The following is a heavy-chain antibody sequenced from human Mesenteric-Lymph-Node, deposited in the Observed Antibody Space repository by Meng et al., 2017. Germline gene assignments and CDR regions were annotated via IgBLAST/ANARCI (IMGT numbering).Heavy chain of an antibody. CDR1: GFTFSSYS. CDR2: ISSSSSYI. J-gene: IGHJ4*02. V-gene: IGHV3-21*04. Sequence: EVQLVESGGGLVKPGGSLRLSCAASGFTFSSYSMNWVRQAPGKGLEWVSSISSSSSYIYYADSVKGRFTISRDNAKNSLYLQMNSLKTEDTAVYYCTSVVTAIPLWGQGTLVTVSS. CDR3: TSVVTAIPL. D-gene: IGHD2-21*02.